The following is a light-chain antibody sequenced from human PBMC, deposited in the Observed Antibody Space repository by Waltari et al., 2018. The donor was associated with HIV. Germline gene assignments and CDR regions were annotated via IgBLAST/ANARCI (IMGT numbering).Light chain of an antibody. CDR2: ADY. CDR1: SGTIGSAY. J-gene: IGLJ3*02. V-gene: IGLV6-57*01. Sequence: NFVLTQHHSVSESPGKTVIIPCTRSSGTIGSAYVQLYQQRPGSSPSTVIYADYQRPSGVPDRFSGSVDSSSNSASLTISGLRSDDEADYYCQSYDGTNWVFGGGTKLTVL. CDR3: QSYDGTNWV.